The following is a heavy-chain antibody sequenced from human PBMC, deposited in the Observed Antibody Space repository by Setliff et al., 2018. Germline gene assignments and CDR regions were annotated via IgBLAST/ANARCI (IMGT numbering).Heavy chain of an antibody. J-gene: IGHJ4*02. D-gene: IGHD1-1*01. V-gene: IGHV4-31*03. CDR3: AKGGGRYHSDS. CDR1: GGSISSGGSY. CDR2: IYYSGST. Sequence: SETLSLTCTVSGGSISSGGSYWSWIRQHPGKGLEWIGYIYYSGSTYYNPSIKSRVTISLDTSKNQFSLSLTYVTAADTAVYYCAKGGGRYHSDSWGQGILVTVSS.